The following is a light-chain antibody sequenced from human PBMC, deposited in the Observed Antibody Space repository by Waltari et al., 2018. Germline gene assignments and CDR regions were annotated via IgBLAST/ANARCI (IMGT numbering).Light chain of an antibody. V-gene: IGLV2-14*01. Sequence: GQSITISCTGTGSDVGDYNYVSWYQHHPGKAPKLMIYEVSNRPSGVSNRFSGSKSGNTASLTISGLQAEDEADYYCASYTSSSTWVFGGGTKLTVL. J-gene: IGLJ3*02. CDR1: GSDVGDYNY. CDR3: ASYTSSSTWV. CDR2: EVS.